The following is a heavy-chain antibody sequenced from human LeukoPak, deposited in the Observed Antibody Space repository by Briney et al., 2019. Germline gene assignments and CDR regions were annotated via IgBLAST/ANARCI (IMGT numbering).Heavy chain of an antibody. CDR2: MNPNSGNT. D-gene: IGHD2-15*01. CDR1: GYTFAAYY. V-gene: IGHV1-8*02. J-gene: IGHJ4*02. Sequence: ASVKVSCKASGYTFAAYYMYWVRQATGQGLEWMGWMNPNSGNTGYAQKFQGRVTMTRNTSISTAYMELSSLRSEDTAVYYCARGRGGGSSVYFDYWGQGTLVTVSS. CDR3: ARGRGGGSSVYFDY.